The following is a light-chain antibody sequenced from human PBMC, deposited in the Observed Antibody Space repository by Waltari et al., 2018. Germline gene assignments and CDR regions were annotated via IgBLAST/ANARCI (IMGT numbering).Light chain of an antibody. CDR2: VNSDGSN. J-gene: IGLJ3*02. V-gene: IGLV4-69*01. Sequence: QLVLTQSPSASASLGASVKLTCTLSSGHINNVIAWLQQRPEKGPRYLMKVNSDGSNNKGAGIPDRFSGSSSGAERYLTISSLQSEDEADYFCQTGGHGTWVFGGGTKLTVL. CDR3: QTGGHGTWV. CDR1: SGHINNV.